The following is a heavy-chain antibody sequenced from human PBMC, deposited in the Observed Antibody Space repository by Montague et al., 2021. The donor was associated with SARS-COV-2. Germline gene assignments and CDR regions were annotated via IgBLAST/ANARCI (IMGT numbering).Heavy chain of an antibody. V-gene: IGHV6-1*01. CDR3: ARDGDYGGTWYSFLQN. J-gene: IGHJ1*01. Sequence: CAISGDSVSSDTAAWHWIRQSPSRGLEWLGRTFYRSQWHTDSAASVRSRISFSGDISKNQFSLHLNSVTPEDTAIYYCARDGDYGGTWYSFLQNWGQGTLLLGSS. CDR2: TFYRSQWHT. CDR1: GDSVSSDTAA. D-gene: IGHD4-17*01.